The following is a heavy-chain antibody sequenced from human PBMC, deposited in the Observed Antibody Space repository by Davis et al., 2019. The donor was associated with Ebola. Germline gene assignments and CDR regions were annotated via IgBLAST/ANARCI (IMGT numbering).Heavy chain of an antibody. V-gene: IGHV3-23*01. J-gene: IGHJ3*02. CDR1: EFTFNNCA. CDR3: AKGEQYCSDISCYSFDAFGS. D-gene: IGHD2-2*01. CDR2: ISGGGDTK. Sequence: SLKISCAASEFTFNNCAMTWICPAPGQGQVSISTISGGGDTKYDADSVPGRFTISRDNSKNTLYLQMYRLRAEDTAVYYCAKGEQYCSDISCYSFDAFGSWGQGTMVTVSS.